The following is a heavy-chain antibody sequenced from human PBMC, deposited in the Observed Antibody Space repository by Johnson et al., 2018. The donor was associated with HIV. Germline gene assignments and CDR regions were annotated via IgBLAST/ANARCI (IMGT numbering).Heavy chain of an antibody. V-gene: IGHV3-66*01. D-gene: IGHD5-24*01. CDR1: GFTFSNAW. Sequence: VQLVESGGGLVQPGGSLRLSCAASGFTFSNAWMSWVRQAPGKGLEWVSVLFSGGSIYFADSVKGRFTISRDNSKNTLYLQINSLRAEDTAVYYCARACRDGYTCDAFDIWGQGTMVTVSS. J-gene: IGHJ3*02. CDR2: LFSGGSI. CDR3: ARACRDGYTCDAFDI.